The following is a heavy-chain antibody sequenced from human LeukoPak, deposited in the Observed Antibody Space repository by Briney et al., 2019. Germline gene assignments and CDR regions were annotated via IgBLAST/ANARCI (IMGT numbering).Heavy chain of an antibody. Sequence: GGSLILSCAASGFTFSSYAMNWVRQAPGKGLEWVSGISGSGGSTYYADSVKGRFTISRDNSKNTLYLQMNSLRAEDTAVYYCAKPRGYGSGSFDYWGQGTVVIVSS. CDR1: GFTFSSYA. CDR2: ISGSGGST. J-gene: IGHJ4*02. D-gene: IGHD3-10*01. V-gene: IGHV3-23*01. CDR3: AKPRGYGSGSFDY.